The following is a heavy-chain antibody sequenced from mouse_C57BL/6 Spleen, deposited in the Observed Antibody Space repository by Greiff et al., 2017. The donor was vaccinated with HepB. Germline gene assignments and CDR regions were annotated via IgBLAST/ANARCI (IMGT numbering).Heavy chain of an antibody. J-gene: IGHJ3*01. D-gene: IGHD3-1*01. Sequence: QVQLKQPGAELVKPGASVKLSCKASGYTFTSYWMHWVKQRPGQGLEWIGMIHPNSGSTNYNEKFKSKATLTVDKSSSTAYMQLSSLTSEDSAVYYCARPDFLGAFAYWGQGTLVTVSA. V-gene: IGHV1-64*01. CDR2: IHPNSGST. CDR3: ARPDFLGAFAY. CDR1: GYTFTSYW.